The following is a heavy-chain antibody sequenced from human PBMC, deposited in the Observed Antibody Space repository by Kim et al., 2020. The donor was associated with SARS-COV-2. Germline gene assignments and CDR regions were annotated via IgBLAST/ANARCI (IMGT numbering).Heavy chain of an antibody. V-gene: IGHV3-21*01. Sequence: GGSLRLSCAASGFTFSSYSMNWVRQAPGKGLEWVSSISSSSSYIYYADSVKGRFTISRDNAKNSLYLQMNSLRAEDTAVYYCAREHSYGFGTDYWGQGTLVTVSS. CDR1: GFTFSSYS. J-gene: IGHJ4*02. CDR2: ISSSSSYI. CDR3: AREHSYGFGTDY. D-gene: IGHD5-18*01.